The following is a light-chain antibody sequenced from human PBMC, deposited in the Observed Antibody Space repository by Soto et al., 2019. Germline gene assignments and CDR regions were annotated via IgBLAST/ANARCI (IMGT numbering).Light chain of an antibody. Sequence: VGDRVTITCRASQGISSYLAWYQQKPGKAPKLLIYGASTLEGGVPFRFSGSGSGTNFTLTISSLQPEDFATYYCQQLNTYPITFGQGTRLEIK. CDR3: QQLNTYPIT. J-gene: IGKJ5*01. CDR1: QGISSY. V-gene: IGKV1-9*01. CDR2: GAS.